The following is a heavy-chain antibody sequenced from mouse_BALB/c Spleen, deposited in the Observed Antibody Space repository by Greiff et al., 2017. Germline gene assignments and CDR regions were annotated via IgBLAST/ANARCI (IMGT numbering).Heavy chain of an antibody. Sequence: VQLVESGPGLVAPSQSLSITCTVSGFSLTSYGVHWVRQPPGKGLEWLGVIWAGGSTNYNSALMSRLSISKDNSKSQVFLKMNSLQTDDTAMYYCARVGTARATWFAYWGQGTLVTVSA. CDR1: GFSLTSYG. D-gene: IGHD3-2*01. CDR3: ARVGTARATWFAY. J-gene: IGHJ3*01. CDR2: IWAGGST. V-gene: IGHV2-9*02.